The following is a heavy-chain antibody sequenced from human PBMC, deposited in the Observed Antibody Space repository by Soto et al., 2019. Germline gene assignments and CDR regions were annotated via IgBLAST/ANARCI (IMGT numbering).Heavy chain of an antibody. CDR1: EFIFSIYA. Sequence: TGGSLRLSCAASEFIFSIYAMHWVRQAPGKGLEWVAGISNDGRNEYYADSVKGRFTISRDNSKNTLYLQMNSLRGEDTAVYYCARDPHRSAYFDYWAQGTLVTVSS. CDR3: ARDPHRSAYFDY. J-gene: IGHJ4*02. CDR2: ISNDGRNE. V-gene: IGHV3-30*01.